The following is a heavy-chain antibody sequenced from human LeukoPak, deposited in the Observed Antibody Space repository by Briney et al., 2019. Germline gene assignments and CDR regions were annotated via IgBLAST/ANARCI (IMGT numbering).Heavy chain of an antibody. Sequence: GGSLRLSCAASGFTFNNFWIAWVRQAPGKGLEWVANIKEDGSEKNYVDYVKGRFTISTDNAMNSLSLQVNSLRVEDTAVYYCARVSGSGSFYRVFDYWGQGTPVTVSS. CDR2: IKEDGSEK. CDR1: GFTFNNFW. CDR3: ARVSGSGSFYRVFDY. J-gene: IGHJ4*02. D-gene: IGHD3-10*01. V-gene: IGHV3-7*05.